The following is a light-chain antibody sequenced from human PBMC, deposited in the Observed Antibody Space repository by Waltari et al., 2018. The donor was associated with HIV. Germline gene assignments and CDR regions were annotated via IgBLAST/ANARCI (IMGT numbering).Light chain of an antibody. J-gene: IGLJ3*02. Sequence: QSVLTQPPSESGTPAQRVTISCYGSSSNIGSNHVYWYQQLPGTVPKLLIYRNNQRRSGVAVRFSGSKSGTSASLAISGLLSEDEADYYCASWDDSLSGWVFGGGTKLTVL. CDR2: RNN. CDR3: ASWDDSLSGWV. V-gene: IGLV1-47*01. CDR1: SSNIGSNH.